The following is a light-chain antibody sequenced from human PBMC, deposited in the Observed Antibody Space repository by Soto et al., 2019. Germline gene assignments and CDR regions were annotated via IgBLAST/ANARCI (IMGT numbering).Light chain of an antibody. CDR2: AAS. CDR1: QSISSY. CDR3: QQSYSSPFT. V-gene: IGKV1-39*01. J-gene: IGKJ3*01. Sequence: DIRMTQSPSSLSASVGDRVTITCRASQSISSYLNWYQQKPGKASNLLIYAASSLQSGVPSKFSGSGSGTDFTLTISSLQPEDFATYYCQQSYSSPFTVGPGTKVDIK.